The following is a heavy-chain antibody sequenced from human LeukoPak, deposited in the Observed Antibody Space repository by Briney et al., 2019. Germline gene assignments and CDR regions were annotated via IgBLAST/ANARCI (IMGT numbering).Heavy chain of an antibody. V-gene: IGHV3-7*01. J-gene: IGHJ4*02. CDR3: ARQRGSGCLDY. D-gene: IGHD6-19*01. CDR2: IKQDGSET. CDR1: RFTLSNYW. Sequence: PGGSLRLSCAASRFTLSNYWMSWDRQAPGKGLEWVANIKQDGSETYYVDSVKGRFTISRDNAKNSLSLQMNSLRAEDTAVYYCARQRGSGCLDYWGQGTLVTVSS.